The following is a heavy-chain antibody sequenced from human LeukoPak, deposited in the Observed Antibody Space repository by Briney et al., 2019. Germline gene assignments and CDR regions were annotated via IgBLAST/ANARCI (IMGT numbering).Heavy chain of an antibody. Sequence: SETLSLTCAVYGGSFSGYYWSWIRQPPGKGLEWIGEINHSGSTNYNPSLKSRVTISVDTSKNQFSLKLSSVTAADTAVYYCASGYHIGYFDYWGQGTLVTVSS. CDR1: GGSFSGYY. J-gene: IGHJ4*02. D-gene: IGHD3-16*01. CDR2: INHSGST. CDR3: ASGYHIGYFDY. V-gene: IGHV4-34*01.